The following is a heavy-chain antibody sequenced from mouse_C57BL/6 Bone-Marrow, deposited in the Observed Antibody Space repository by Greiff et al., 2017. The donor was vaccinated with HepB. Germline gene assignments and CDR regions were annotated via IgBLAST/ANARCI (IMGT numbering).Heavy chain of an antibody. CDR3: AREGWLLRGGFAY. CDR1: GYTFTSYW. V-gene: IGHV1-55*01. J-gene: IGHJ3*01. Sequence: QVQLKQPGAELVKPGASVKMSCKASGYTFTSYWITWVKQRPGQGLEWIGDIYPGSGSTNYNEKFKSKATLTVDTSSSTAYMQRSSLTSEDSAVYYCAREGWLLRGGFAYWGQGTLVTVSA. CDR2: IYPGSGST. D-gene: IGHD2-3*01.